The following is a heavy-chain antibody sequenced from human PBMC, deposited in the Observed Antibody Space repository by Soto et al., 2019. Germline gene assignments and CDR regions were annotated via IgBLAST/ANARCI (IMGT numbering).Heavy chain of an antibody. V-gene: IGHV4-59*01. CDR2: IYYSGST. J-gene: IGHJ4*02. Sequence: SETLSLTCTVSGGSISSYYWSWIRQPPGKGLEWIGYIYYSGSTNYNPSLKSRVTISVDTSKNQFSLKLSSVTAADTAVYYCARKFYDIWTVSYFDNRGREPWSPSPQ. D-gene: IGHD3-9*01. CDR1: GGSISSYY. CDR3: ARKFYDIWTVSYFDN.